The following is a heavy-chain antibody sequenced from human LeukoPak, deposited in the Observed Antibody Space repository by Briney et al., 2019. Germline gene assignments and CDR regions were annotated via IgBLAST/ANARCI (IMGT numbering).Heavy chain of an antibody. D-gene: IGHD6-19*01. CDR1: GGSMSPFY. Sequence: SETLSLTCTVSGGSMSPFYWSWIRQSPGKGLEWIGSIYYSGSTNYNPSLKSRVTISVDTSKNQFSLKLSSVTAADTAVYYCASLAGIAVAGTRLSAFDIWGQGTMVTVSS. V-gene: IGHV4-59*12. J-gene: IGHJ3*02. CDR2: IYYSGST. CDR3: ASLAGIAVAGTRLSAFDI.